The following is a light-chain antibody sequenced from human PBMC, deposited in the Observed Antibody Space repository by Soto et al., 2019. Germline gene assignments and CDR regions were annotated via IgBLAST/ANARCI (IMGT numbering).Light chain of an antibody. Sequence: QSVLTQPRPVSAAPGQKVTISCSGTDSNIGKNYVSWYQQFPGTVPKVLIYVNNNRPSGIPDRFSGSKSGTSATLCITGLQTGDEADYYCGTWDSSLSAVVFGAGTKVTVL. CDR2: VNN. CDR1: DSNIGKNY. V-gene: IGLV1-51*01. J-gene: IGLJ1*01. CDR3: GTWDSSLSAVV.